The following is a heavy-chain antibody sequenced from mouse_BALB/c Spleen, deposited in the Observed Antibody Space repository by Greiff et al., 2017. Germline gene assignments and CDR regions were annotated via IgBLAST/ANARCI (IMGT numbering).Heavy chain of an antibody. J-gene: IGHJ4*01. CDR3: ARSTMVTTGYAMDY. V-gene: IGHV5-4*02. D-gene: IGHD2-1*01. CDR1: GFAFSSYD. Sequence: EVKLMESGGGLVKPGGSLKLSCAASGFAFSSYDMYWVRQTPEKRLEWVATISDGGSYTYYPDSVKGRFTISRDNAKNNLYLQMSSLKSEDTAMYYCARSTMVTTGYAMDYWGQGTSVTVSS. CDR2: ISDGGSYT.